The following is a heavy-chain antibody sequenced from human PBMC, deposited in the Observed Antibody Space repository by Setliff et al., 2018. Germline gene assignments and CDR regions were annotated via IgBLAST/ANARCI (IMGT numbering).Heavy chain of an antibody. CDR3: ASDVFPYHYEGAFDI. Sequence: RASVKVSCKASGYTFTSHYMHWVRQAPGLGLEWVGTINPSRGRTSYAQKFQGRVTMTRDTSTSTVYMDMSSLRSEDTAVYYCASDVFPYHYEGAFDIWGQGTMVTVSS. V-gene: IGHV1-46*01. CDR1: GYTFTSHY. D-gene: IGHD3-22*01. J-gene: IGHJ3*02. CDR2: INPSRGRT.